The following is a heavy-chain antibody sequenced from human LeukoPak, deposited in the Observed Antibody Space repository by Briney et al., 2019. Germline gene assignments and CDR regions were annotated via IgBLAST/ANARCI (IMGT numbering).Heavy chain of an antibody. CDR3: TKAYYYGSGSNYVSFDC. J-gene: IGHJ4*02. CDR1: GFTFRTYA. Sequence: PGGSLRLSCAASGFTFRTYAMSWVRQAPGKGLEWVSGISDSGDGTYYAESVKGRFTISRDNSKNTVFLQMNSLRADDTALYYCTKAYYYGSGSNYVSFDCWGQGTLVTVSS. CDR2: ISDSGDGT. V-gene: IGHV3-23*01. D-gene: IGHD3-10*01.